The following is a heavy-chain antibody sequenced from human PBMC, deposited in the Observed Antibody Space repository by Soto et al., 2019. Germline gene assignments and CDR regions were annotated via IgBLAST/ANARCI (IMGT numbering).Heavy chain of an antibody. CDR1: GYSFTNYF. J-gene: IGHJ4*02. Sequence: QVHLVQSGAEVKKPGASVKVSCKASGYSFTNYFMHWVRQAPGQGLEWMGIINPNIGTTSYAQKFQGRVTMTRDTSTSTVYMELSSLRSEDTAVYYCAKEGAGAARVFDYWGQGTLVTVSS. V-gene: IGHV1-46*01. D-gene: IGHD6-6*01. CDR3: AKEGAGAARVFDY. CDR2: INPNIGTT.